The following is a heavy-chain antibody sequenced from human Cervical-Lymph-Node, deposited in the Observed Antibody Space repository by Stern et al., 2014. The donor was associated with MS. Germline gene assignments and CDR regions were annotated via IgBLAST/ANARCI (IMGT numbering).Heavy chain of an antibody. CDR3: VIDVDSSIAVSFDH. J-gene: IGHJ4*02. CDR1: GFTFDDHA. Sequence: VQLVESGGGLVQPGRSLRLSCTASGFTFDDHAMHWVRQTPAQGLEWVGGISWDSNATAQAASVKGRVTISGDNATNSLYIELNNLRPEDTTLYYCVIDVDSSIAVSFDHWGQGTLVTVSS. CDR2: ISWDSNAT. D-gene: IGHD6-19*01. V-gene: IGHV3-9*01.